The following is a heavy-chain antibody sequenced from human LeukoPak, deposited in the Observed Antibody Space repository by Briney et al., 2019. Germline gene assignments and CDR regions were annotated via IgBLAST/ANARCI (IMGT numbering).Heavy chain of an antibody. D-gene: IGHD1/OR15-1a*01. V-gene: IGHV3-53*01. CDR3: ARETGGNWNRIDY. CDR1: GFTVSSNY. CDR2: IYSGGST. Sequence: GGSLRLSCAASGFTVSSNYMSWVRQAPGKGLEWVSVIYSGGSTYYADSVKGRFTISRYNSKNTLYLQMNSLRAEDTAVYYCARETGGNWNRIDYWGQGTLVTVSS. J-gene: IGHJ4*02.